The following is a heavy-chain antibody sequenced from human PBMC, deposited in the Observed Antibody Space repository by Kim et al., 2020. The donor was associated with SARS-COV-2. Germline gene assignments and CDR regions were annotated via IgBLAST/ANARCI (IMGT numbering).Heavy chain of an antibody. CDR2: TYSAATT. D-gene: IGHD3-22*01. CDR1: GFNVSGNY. J-gene: IGHJ4*02. CDR3: ARGANVNDISFDF. Sequence: GGSLRLSCAASGFNVSGNYMSWVRQAPGKGLEWVSVTYSAATTFYSDSVKGRFNISRHNSKNTLHLQMNSLRVDDTAVYYCARGANVNDISFDFWGQGTLVTVSS. V-gene: IGHV3-53*01.